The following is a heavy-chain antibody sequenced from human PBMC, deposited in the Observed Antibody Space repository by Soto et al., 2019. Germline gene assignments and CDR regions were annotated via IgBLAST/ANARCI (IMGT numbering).Heavy chain of an antibody. J-gene: IGHJ4*02. CDR1: GISIRDHY. V-gene: IGHV4-59*08. Sequence: PSETLSLTCTVSGISIRDHYWSWIRQPPGKGLEWIGYVYDRATTSYNPSLKTRVTISADTSKNQFSLNLRSVTAADTAVYFCARIRSVFSGGRNDYWGQGTLVTVSS. CDR3: ARIRSVFSGGRNDY. CDR2: VYDRATT. D-gene: IGHD2-15*01.